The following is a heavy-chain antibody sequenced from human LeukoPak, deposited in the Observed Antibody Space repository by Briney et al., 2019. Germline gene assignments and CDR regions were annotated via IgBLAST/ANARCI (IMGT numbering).Heavy chain of an antibody. CDR3: ARGRGGSYHY. V-gene: IGHV3-74*01. J-gene: IGHJ4*02. CDR1: GFTFSNDW. D-gene: IGHD1-26*01. Sequence: TGGSLRLSCAASGFTFSNDWMHWVRQALGKGLVWVSRINTDGSTTTYADSMKGRFTISRDNAKNTLYLQMNSLRVEDTAVYYCARGRGGSYHYWGQGTLVTVSS. CDR2: INTDGSTT.